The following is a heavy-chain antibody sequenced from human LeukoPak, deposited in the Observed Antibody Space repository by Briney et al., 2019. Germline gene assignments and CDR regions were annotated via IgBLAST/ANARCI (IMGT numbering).Heavy chain of an antibody. CDR1: GFTFSSYW. D-gene: IGHD6-19*01. CDR3: ARDTNRYSSGVGYFDY. CDR2: IKQDGSEK. V-gene: IGHV3-7*03. Sequence: GGSLRLSCAASGFTFSSYWMSWVRQAPGKGLEWVANIKQDGSEKYYLDSVKGRFTISRDNAKNSLYLQMNSLRVEDTAVYYCARDTNRYSSGVGYFDYWGQRTLVTVSS. J-gene: IGHJ4*02.